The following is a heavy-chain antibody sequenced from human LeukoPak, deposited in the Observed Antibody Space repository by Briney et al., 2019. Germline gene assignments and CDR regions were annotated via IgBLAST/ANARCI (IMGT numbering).Heavy chain of an antibody. V-gene: IGHV3-33*01. D-gene: IGHD6-19*01. Sequence: GGSLRLSCAASGFTFSSFGMXXXXQAPGKGLXWVAVIWSDGSNKYYADSVKGRFTIXRDNSKNTLYLQMNSLRAEDTAVYYCARYSSGFLDSWGQGTLVTVSS. CDR1: GFTFSSFG. CDR3: ARYSSGFLDS. CDR2: IWSDGSNK. J-gene: IGHJ4*02.